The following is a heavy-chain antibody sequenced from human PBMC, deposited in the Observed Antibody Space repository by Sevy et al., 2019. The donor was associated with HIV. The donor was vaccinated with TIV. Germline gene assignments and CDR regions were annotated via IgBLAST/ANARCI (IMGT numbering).Heavy chain of an antibody. J-gene: IGHJ4*02. V-gene: IGHV3-30-3*01. D-gene: IGHD3-10*01. CDR2: MAYDGSNE. CDR3: ARENYGNNYFDY. CDR1: GFTFSSYA. Sequence: GGSLRLSCAASGFTFSSYAMHWVRQAPGKGLEWVAVMAYDGSNEYYADSVKGRFSISRDNSKSTLFLQMNSLRTEDAAVYYCARENYGNNYFDYRGQGTLVTVSS.